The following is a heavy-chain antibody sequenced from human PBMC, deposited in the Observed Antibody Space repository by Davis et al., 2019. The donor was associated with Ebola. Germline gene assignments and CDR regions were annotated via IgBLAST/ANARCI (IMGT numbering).Heavy chain of an antibody. CDR1: GFTFSGSA. V-gene: IGHV3-23*01. D-gene: IGHD6-19*01. CDR3: AKASRQWQQFDY. J-gene: IGHJ4*02. Sequence: GESLKISCAASGFTFSGSAMHWVRQAPGKGLEWVSAISGSGGSTYYADSVKGRFTISRDNSKNTLYLQMNSLRAEDTAVYYCAKASRQWQQFDYWGQGTLVTVSS. CDR2: ISGSGGST.